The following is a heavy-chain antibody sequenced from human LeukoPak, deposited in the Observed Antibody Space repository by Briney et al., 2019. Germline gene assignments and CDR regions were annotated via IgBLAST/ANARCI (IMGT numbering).Heavy chain of an antibody. CDR3: ATDFYDST. CDR1: GFTFSNAW. CDR2: IRSNSDGGTI. Sequence: SGGSLRLSCATSGFTFSNAWMNWVRQAPGKGLEWVGRIRSNSDGGTIDYAAPVKGRFTLSRDDSKTTLYLQMNSLQTEDTAVYYCATDFYDSTWGQGTLVTVSS. V-gene: IGHV3-15*07. D-gene: IGHD3-22*01. J-gene: IGHJ5*02.